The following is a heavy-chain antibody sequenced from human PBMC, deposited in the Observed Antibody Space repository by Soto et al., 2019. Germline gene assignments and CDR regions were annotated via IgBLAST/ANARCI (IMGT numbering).Heavy chain of an antibody. CDR2: ISGRSGNS. J-gene: IGHJ6*02. Sequence: QVQLVQSGTEVKKPGASVKVSCKTSGYSFANQAINWVRQAPGQGLEWVGWISGRSGNSNYAETVRGRVTLTTDTSTGTAYLELRALTTDDTAVYYCARAYDGSAYFNPLGDGLDVCGQGTTVTVSS. CDR1: GYSFANQA. D-gene: IGHD3-3*01. V-gene: IGHV1-18*01. CDR3: ARAYDGSAYFNPLGDGLDV.